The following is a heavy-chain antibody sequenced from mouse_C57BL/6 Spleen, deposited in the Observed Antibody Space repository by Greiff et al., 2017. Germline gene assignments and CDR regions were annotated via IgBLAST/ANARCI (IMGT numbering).Heavy chain of an antibody. CDR1: GFTFSSYG. J-gene: IGHJ4*01. CDR2: ISSGGSYT. Sequence: EVQVVESGGDLVKPGGSLKLSCAASGFTFSSYGMSWVRQTPDKRLEWVATISSGGSYTYYPDNVKGRFTISRDNAKNTLYLQMSSLKSEDTAMYYCARRYGSSQGAMDYWGQGTSVTVSS. D-gene: IGHD1-1*01. V-gene: IGHV5-6*01. CDR3: ARRYGSSQGAMDY.